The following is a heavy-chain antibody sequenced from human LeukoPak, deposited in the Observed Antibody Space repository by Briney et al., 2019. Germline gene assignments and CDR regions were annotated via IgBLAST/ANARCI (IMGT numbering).Heavy chain of an antibody. D-gene: IGHD4-17*01. J-gene: IGHJ6*02. CDR2: INPSGGST. CDR1: GYTFTSYD. Sequence: ASVKVSCKASGYTFTSYDVNWVRQATGQGLEWMGIINPSGGSTSYAQKFQGRVTMTRDTSTSTVYMELSSLRSEDTAVYYCARLLRYGMDVWGQGTTVTVSS. V-gene: IGHV1-46*01. CDR3: ARLLRYGMDV.